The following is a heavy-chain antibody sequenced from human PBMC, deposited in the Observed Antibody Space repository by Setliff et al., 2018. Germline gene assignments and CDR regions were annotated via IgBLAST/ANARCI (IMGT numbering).Heavy chain of an antibody. D-gene: IGHD2-21*02. CDR1: GFTFSSYE. CDR3: AGAGGNSDYFDY. Sequence: GGSLRLSCAASGFTFSSYEMNWVRQAPGKGLEWVGRIRNKDNSYTTEYAASVKGRFTISRDDSKNSLYLQMNGLKIEDTAVYYCAGAGGNSDYFDYWGQGTLVTVSS. V-gene: IGHV3-72*01. CDR2: IRNKDNSYTT. J-gene: IGHJ4*02.